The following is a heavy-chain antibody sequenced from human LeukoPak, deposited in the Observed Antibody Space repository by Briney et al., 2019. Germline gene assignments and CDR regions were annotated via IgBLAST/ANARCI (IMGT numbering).Heavy chain of an antibody. CDR2: ISSSGSTM. D-gene: IGHD6-6*01. J-gene: IGHJ4*02. Sequence: GGSLRLSCAASGFTFSSYSINWVRQAPGKGLEWVSYISSSGSTMYYADSVKGRFTISRDNAKNSLYLQMNSLRAEDTAVYYCARWPYSSSYYFDYWGQGTLVTVSS. CDR1: GFTFSSYS. V-gene: IGHV3-48*04. CDR3: ARWPYSSSYYFDY.